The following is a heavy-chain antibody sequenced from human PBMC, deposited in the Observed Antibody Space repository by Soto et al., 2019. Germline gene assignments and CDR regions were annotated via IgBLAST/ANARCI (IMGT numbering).Heavy chain of an antibody. CDR1: GFTFSSYE. Sequence: GGSLRLSCAASGFTFSSYEMNWVRQAPGKGLEWVSYISSSGSTIYYADSVKGRFTISRDNAKNSLYLQMNSLRAEDTAVYYCARDRWEDYGDHHLYGMDVWGQGTTVTVS. D-gene: IGHD4-17*01. CDR2: ISSSGSTI. CDR3: ARDRWEDYGDHHLYGMDV. V-gene: IGHV3-48*03. J-gene: IGHJ6*02.